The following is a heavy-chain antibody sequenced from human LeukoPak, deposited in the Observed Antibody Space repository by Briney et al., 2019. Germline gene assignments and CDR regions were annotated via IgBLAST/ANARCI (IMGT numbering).Heavy chain of an antibody. CDR3: ARAGILRYFDWPRANYMDV. CDR1: GGSFSGYY. V-gene: IGHV4-34*01. CDR2: INHSGST. D-gene: IGHD3-9*01. J-gene: IGHJ6*03. Sequence: SETLSLTCAVYGGSFSGYYWSWIRQPPGKGLEWIGEINHSGSTNYNPSLKSRVTISVDTSKNQFSLKLSSVTAADTAVYYCARAGILRYFDWPRANYMDVWGKGTTVTISS.